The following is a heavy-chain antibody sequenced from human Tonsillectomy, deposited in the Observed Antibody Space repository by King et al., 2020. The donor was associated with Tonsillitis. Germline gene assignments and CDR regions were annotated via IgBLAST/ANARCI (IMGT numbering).Heavy chain of an antibody. D-gene: IGHD5-24*01. CDR3: AKEGGRWLRQGIRY. Sequence: VQLVESGGGVVQPGGSLRLSCAASGFTFSSYGMHWVRQAPGKGLEWVAFIRYDGSNKYYADSVKGRFTISRDNSKNTLYLQMNSLRAEDTAVYYCAKEGGRWLRQGIRYWGQGTLVTVSS. CDR1: GFTFSSYG. V-gene: IGHV3-30*02. CDR2: IRYDGSNK. J-gene: IGHJ4*02.